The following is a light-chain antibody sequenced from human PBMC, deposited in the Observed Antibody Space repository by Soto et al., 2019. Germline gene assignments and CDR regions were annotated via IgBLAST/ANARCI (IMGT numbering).Light chain of an antibody. Sequence: ERVMTQSPATLSVSPGERATLSCRASQSVSSNLAWYQQKPGQAPRLLIYGASSRATGIPNRFSGSGSGTDFTLTISSLQPDDFATYYCQHYNSYSEAFGQGTKVDI. CDR1: QSVSSN. J-gene: IGKJ1*01. V-gene: IGKV3D-15*01. CDR2: GAS. CDR3: QHYNSYSEA.